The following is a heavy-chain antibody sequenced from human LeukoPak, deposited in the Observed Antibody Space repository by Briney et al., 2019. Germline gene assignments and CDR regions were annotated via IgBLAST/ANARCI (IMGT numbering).Heavy chain of an antibody. Sequence: SETLSLTCTVSGGSISSYYWSWIRQPPGKGLEWIGYIYYSGSTNYNPSLKSRATISVDTSKNQFSLKLSSVTAADTAVYYCARLGSYGGTMIDYWGQGTLVTVSS. CDR1: GGSISSYY. CDR3: ARLGSYGGTMIDY. J-gene: IGHJ4*02. V-gene: IGHV4-59*01. CDR2: IYYSGST. D-gene: IGHD4-23*01.